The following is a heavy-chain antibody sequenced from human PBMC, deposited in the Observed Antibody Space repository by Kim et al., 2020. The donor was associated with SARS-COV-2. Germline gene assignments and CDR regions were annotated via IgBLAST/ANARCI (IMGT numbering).Heavy chain of an antibody. CDR2: IYYSGST. Sequence: SETLSLTCTVSGGSISSYYWSWIRQPPGKGLEWIGYIYYSGSTNYNPSLKSRVTISVDTSKNQFSLKLSSVTAADTAVYYCASGPYSGSFRFDYWGQGTLVTVSS. V-gene: IGHV4-59*01. CDR1: GGSISSYY. D-gene: IGHD1-26*01. J-gene: IGHJ4*02. CDR3: ASGPYSGSFRFDY.